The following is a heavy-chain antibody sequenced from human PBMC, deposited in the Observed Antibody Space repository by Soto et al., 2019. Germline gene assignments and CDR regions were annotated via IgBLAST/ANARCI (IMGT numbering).Heavy chain of an antibody. CDR3: ARRGEPKPPPSYYYGSGRHHYYYYNGMDV. CDR1: GGSISSGGYS. Sequence: SETLSLTCAVSGGSISSGGYSWSWIRQPPGEGLEWIGYIYHSGSTYYNPSLKSRVTISVDRSKNQFSLKLSSVTAADTAVYYCARRGEPKPPPSYYYGSGRHHYYYYNGMDVWRQGPTVSVS. V-gene: IGHV4-30-2*01. J-gene: IGHJ6*02. D-gene: IGHD3-10*01. CDR2: IYHSGST.